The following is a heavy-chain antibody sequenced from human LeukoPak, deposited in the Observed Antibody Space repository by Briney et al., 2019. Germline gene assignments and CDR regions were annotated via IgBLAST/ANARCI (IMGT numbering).Heavy chain of an antibody. CDR2: IYYSGST. Sequence: SETLSLTCTVSGGSISSSSYYWGWIRQPPGKGLEWNGSIYYSGSTYYNPSLKSRVTTSVDTSKNQFSLKLSSVTAADTAVYYCARQGRWLQPTDYWGQGTLVTVSS. D-gene: IGHD5-24*01. CDR1: GGSISSSSYY. CDR3: ARQGRWLQPTDY. V-gene: IGHV4-39*01. J-gene: IGHJ4*02.